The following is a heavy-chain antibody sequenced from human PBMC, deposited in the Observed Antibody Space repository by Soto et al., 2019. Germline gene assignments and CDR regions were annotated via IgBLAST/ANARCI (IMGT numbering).Heavy chain of an antibody. CDR2: INSDGSST. CDR1: GFTFSSYW. Sequence: GSLRLSCAASGFTFSSYWMHWVRQAPGKGLVWVSRINSDGSSTSYADSVKGRFTISRDNAKNTLYLQMNSLRAEDTAVYYCAREERFLEWLLYLDWGQGTLVTVSS. V-gene: IGHV3-74*01. D-gene: IGHD3-3*01. J-gene: IGHJ4*02. CDR3: AREERFLEWLLYLD.